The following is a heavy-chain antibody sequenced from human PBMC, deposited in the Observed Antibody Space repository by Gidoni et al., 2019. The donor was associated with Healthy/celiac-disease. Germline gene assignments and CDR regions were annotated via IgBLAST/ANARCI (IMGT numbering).Heavy chain of an antibody. D-gene: IGHD5-18*01. Sequence: QVQLQQWGAGLLKPSETLSLTCAVYGGSFSGYYWSWIRQPPGKGLEWIGEINHSGSTNYNPSLKSRVTISVDTSKNQFSLKLSSVTAADTAVYYCARGTSGYSYGYYYMDVWGKGTTVTVSS. CDR1: GGSFSGYY. J-gene: IGHJ6*03. V-gene: IGHV4-34*01. CDR3: ARGTSGYSYGYYYMDV. CDR2: INHSGST.